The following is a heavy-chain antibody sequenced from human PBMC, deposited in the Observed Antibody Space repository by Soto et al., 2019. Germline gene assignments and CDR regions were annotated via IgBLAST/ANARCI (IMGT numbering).Heavy chain of an antibody. CDR2: ISSSGSTI. CDR1: GFTFSDYY. CDR3: ARVRYMGSSLIVDYYYYMDV. V-gene: IGHV3-11*01. D-gene: IGHD6-13*01. J-gene: IGHJ6*03. Sequence: GGSLRLSCAASGFTFSDYYMSWIRQAPGKGLEWVSYISSSGSTIYYADSVKGRFTISRDNAKNSLYLQMNSLRAEDTAVYYCARVRYMGSSLIVDYYYYMDVWGKGTTVTVSS.